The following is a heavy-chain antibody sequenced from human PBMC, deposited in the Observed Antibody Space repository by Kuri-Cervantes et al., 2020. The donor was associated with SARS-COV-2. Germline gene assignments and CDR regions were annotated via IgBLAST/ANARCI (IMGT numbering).Heavy chain of an antibody. D-gene: IGHD6-13*01. Sequence: SETLSLTCTVSGGSNSSGSYYWSWIRQPAGKGLEWIGRIYTSGSTNYNPSLKSRVTISVDTSKNQFYLKLSSVTAADTAVYYCASTAAGYYGMDVWGQGTTVTVSS. CDR2: IYTSGST. V-gene: IGHV4-61*02. CDR1: GGSNSSGSYY. J-gene: IGHJ6*02. CDR3: ASTAAGYYGMDV.